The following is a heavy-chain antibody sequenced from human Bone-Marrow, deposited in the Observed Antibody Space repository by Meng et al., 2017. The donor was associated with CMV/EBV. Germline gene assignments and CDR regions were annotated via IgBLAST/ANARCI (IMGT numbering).Heavy chain of an antibody. CDR2: MNPNSGNT. D-gene: IGHD2-2*02. V-gene: IGHV1-8*03. CDR3: ARRVPAAIRSGVVWFDP. J-gene: IGHJ5*02. CDR1: GGTFSSYA. Sequence: ASVKVSCKASGGTFSSYAISWVRQAPGQGLEWMGWMNPNSGNTGYAQKFQGRVTITRNTSISTAYMELSSLRSEDTAVYYCARRVPAAIRSGVVWFDPWGQGTPVTVSS.